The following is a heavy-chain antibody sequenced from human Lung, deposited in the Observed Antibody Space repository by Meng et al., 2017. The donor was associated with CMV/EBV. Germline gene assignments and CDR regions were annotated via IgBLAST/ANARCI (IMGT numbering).Heavy chain of an antibody. J-gene: IGHJ4*02. Sequence: QFLLRQSGPWVKKPGASGRVSCKASGYTFGSYGICWVRQAPGQGLEWMGWFVNYVDTYPAPKFQGRVTMTTDTHTNTAFMELRSLTSDDTAVYYCASGTPGRSYCDYWGQGTLVTVSS. D-gene: IGHD2-15*01. CDR2: FVNYVDT. V-gene: IGHV1-18*01. CDR3: ASGTPGRSYCDY. CDR1: GYTFGSYG.